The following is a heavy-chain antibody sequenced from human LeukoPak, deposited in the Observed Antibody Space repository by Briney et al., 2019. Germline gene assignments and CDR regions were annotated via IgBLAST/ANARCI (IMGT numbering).Heavy chain of an antibody. CDR3: ASSHYDYVWGSYSGRRGDDY. CDR1: GGSISSGDYY. D-gene: IGHD3-16*01. V-gene: IGHV4-30-4*01. CDR2: IYHSGST. J-gene: IGHJ4*02. Sequence: SETLSLTCTVSGGSISSGDYYWSWIRQPPGKGLEWIGYIYHSGSTYYNPSLKSRVTISVDTSKNQFSLKLSSVTAADTAVYYCASSHYDYVWGSYSGRRGDDYWGQGTLVTVSS.